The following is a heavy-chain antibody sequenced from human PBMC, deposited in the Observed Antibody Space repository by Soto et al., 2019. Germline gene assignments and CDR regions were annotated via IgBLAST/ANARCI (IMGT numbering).Heavy chain of an antibody. D-gene: IGHD3-10*01. J-gene: IGHJ4*02. CDR3: AKFSITVVRESFDF. CDR1: GFSLSNYA. V-gene: IGHV3-23*01. Sequence: AGGSLRLSCAVSGFSLSNYAMSWVRQAPGKGLEWVSAISGSGSNTYYIDSVKGRFTISRDKSKTTLFLQMNNLRAEDTAVYYCAKFSITVVRESFDFWGQGALVTGSS. CDR2: ISGSGSNT.